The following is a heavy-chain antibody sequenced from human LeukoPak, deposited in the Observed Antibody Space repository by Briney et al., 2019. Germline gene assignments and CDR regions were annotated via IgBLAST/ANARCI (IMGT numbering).Heavy chain of an antibody. Sequence: ASVKVSCKASGYTFTAQYMHWVRQAPGQGLEWMGWINPNNGDTKYAQSFLGRVTMTRDTSTTTAYMELSSLRPDDTAVYFCASYPRSIPTPPFDYWGLGTLVTVSS. V-gene: IGHV1-2*02. CDR2: INPNNGDT. CDR1: GYTFTAQY. D-gene: IGHD2-21*01. J-gene: IGHJ4*02. CDR3: ASYPRSIPTPPFDY.